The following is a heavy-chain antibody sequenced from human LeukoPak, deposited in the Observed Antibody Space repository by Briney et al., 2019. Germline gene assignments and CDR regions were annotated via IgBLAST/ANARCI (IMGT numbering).Heavy chain of an antibody. CDR1: GFTFSSYA. D-gene: IGHD2-2*01. Sequence: GGSLRLSCAVSGFTFSSYAMSWVRQAPGKGLEWVSAISGSGGSTYYADSVKGRFTISRDNSKNTLYLQMNSLRAEDTAVYYCAASLPNIVVVPATKGPFGYWGQGTLVTVSS. V-gene: IGHV3-23*01. CDR2: ISGSGGST. CDR3: AASLPNIVVVPATKGPFGY. J-gene: IGHJ4*02.